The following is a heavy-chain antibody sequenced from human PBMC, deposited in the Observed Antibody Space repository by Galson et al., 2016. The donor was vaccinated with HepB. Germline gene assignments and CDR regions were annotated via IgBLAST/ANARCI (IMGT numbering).Heavy chain of an antibody. CDR2: INPNTGST. V-gene: IGHV1-2*02. CDR3: ARGMSPAVALRGFDS. D-gene: IGHD2-2*01. Sequence: SVKVSCKASGYTFTGYYIHWVRQAPGQGLEWMGWINPNTGSTTYEQKFQGRVTLTRDTSISKAYMEVSSLRSDDTAVFYCARGMSPAVALRGFDSWGQGTLVTVSS. J-gene: IGHJ4*02. CDR1: GYTFTGYY.